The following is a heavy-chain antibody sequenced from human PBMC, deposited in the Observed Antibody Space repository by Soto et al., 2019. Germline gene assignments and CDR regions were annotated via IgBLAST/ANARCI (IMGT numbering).Heavy chain of an antibody. V-gene: IGHV3-7*04. CDR1: GFTFSNNW. CDR2: IKQDGSDK. J-gene: IGHJ6*03. Sequence: GGSLRLSCTASGFTFSNNWMTWVRQAPGKGLEWVANIKQDGSDKYYVDSVKGRFTISRDNAKNSLFLQMNSLTAEDTAVYYCARVPAAMFRLGHVYYYMDVWGKGTTVTVSS. D-gene: IGHD2-2*01. CDR3: ARVPAAMFRLGHVYYYMDV.